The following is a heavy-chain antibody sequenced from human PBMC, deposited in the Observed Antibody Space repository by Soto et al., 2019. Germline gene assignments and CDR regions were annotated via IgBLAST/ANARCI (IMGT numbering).Heavy chain of an antibody. J-gene: IGHJ4*02. D-gene: IGHD5-18*01. V-gene: IGHV4-61*01. CDR2: VYYTGST. CDR3: ARTGIQLWSRVAYYFDY. Sequence: SETLSLTCTVSGGSVSSGSYYWSWIRQAPGKGLEWIGRVYYTGSTNYNPSLKSRVTMSADTSKNQFSLKLRSVTAADTAIYYCARTGIQLWSRVAYYFDYWGQGSWVTVSS. CDR1: GGSVSSGSYY.